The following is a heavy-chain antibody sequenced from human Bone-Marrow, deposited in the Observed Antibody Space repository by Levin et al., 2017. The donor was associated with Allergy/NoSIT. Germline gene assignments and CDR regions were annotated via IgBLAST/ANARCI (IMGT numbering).Heavy chain of an antibody. CDR2: ISDDGSHK. J-gene: IGHJ4*02. V-gene: IGHV3-30*18. CDR3: AKDGNSNFIDY. Sequence: AGESLKISCAASGFTFSSHGMHWVRQAPGKGLEWVADISDDGSHKYYAGSVQGRVSISRDNSKNTLSLQMNSLRPEDTAIYYCAKDGNSNFIDYWGQGTLVTVSS. D-gene: IGHD4-11*01. CDR1: GFTFSSHG.